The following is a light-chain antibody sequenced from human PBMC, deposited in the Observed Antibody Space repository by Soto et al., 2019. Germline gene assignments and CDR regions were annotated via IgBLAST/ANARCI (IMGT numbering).Light chain of an antibody. V-gene: IGKV4-1*01. CDR3: QQFYSTPYT. CDR1: HNIVYSTNNKNY. CDR2: WTS. J-gene: IGKJ2*01. Sequence: DSVMTQSPDSLAESLVERATINCKSSHNIVYSTNNKNYMGWYHQKTGQPHKLLIYWTSIRESGVPDRFSGSGSATDFTLTISRLQAEDAAVYYCQQFYSTPYTFGQGTKVDI.